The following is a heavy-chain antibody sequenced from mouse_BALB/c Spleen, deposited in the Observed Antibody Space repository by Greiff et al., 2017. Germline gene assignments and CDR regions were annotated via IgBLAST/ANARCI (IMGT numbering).Heavy chain of an antibody. V-gene: IGHV1-9*01. CDR1: GYTFSSYW. CDR2: ILPGSGST. Sequence: QVQLQQSGAELMKPGASVKISCKATGYTFSSYWIEWVKQRPGHGLEWIGEILPGSGSTNYNEKFKGKATFTADTSSNTAYMQLSSLTSEDSAVYYCARFGEVRHAMDYWGQGTSVTVSS. J-gene: IGHJ4*01. D-gene: IGHD2-14*01. CDR3: ARFGEVRHAMDY.